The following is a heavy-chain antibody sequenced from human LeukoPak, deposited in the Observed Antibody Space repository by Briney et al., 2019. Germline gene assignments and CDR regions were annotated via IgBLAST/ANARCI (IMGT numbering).Heavy chain of an antibody. CDR1: GYTFTSYG. J-gene: IGHJ5*02. V-gene: IGHV1-18*01. CDR3: ARVLGYYGSSWFDP. D-gene: IGHD3-10*01. Sequence: GASVKVSCKASGYTFTSYGISWVRQAPGQGLEWMGWISAYNGNTNHAQKLQGRVTMTTDTSTSTAYMELRSLRSDDTAVYYCARVLGYYGSSWFDPWGQGTLVTVSS. CDR2: ISAYNGNT.